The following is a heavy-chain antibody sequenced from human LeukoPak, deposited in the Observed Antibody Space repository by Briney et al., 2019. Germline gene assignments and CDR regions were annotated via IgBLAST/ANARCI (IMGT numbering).Heavy chain of an antibody. CDR2: VKQDGSAK. Sequence: PGGSLRLSCAASGFTFSNYWMSWFRQAPGKGLEWVANVKQDGSAKYYVDSVKGRFTISRDNAKNSLYLQMNNLRAEDTAVYYCVRDSLPIDFWSGYGCWGQGTLVTVPS. V-gene: IGHV3-7*01. CDR1: GFTFSNYW. D-gene: IGHD3-3*01. J-gene: IGHJ4*02. CDR3: VRDSLPIDFWSGYGC.